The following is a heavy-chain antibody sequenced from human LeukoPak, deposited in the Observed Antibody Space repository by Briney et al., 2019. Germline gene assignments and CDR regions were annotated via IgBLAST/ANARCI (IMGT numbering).Heavy chain of an antibody. CDR2: IYYTGST. Sequence: SETLSLTCAVYGGSFSTYYWSWIRQAPGKVLEWIGYIYYTGSTYYNPSLKSRVTISVDTSKNRFSLKLSSVTAADTAVYNCARGPSRDDAFDIWGQGTMVTVSS. CDR3: ARGPSRDDAFDI. D-gene: IGHD5-24*01. V-gene: IGHV4-59*01. J-gene: IGHJ3*02. CDR1: GGSFSTYY.